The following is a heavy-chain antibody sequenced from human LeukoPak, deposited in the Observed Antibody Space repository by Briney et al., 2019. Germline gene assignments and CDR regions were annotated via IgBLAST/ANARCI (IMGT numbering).Heavy chain of an antibody. CDR2: IRYDGSDK. Sequence: PGGSLRLSCAASGFSFSSYGMHWVRQAPGKGLEWVAFIRYDGSDKYYADSVKGRFTVSIDNSKNTLYLQMNSLRAEDTAVYYCAKEIAAKLDYWGQGTLVTVSS. CDR1: GFSFSSYG. J-gene: IGHJ4*02. CDR3: AKEIAAKLDY. D-gene: IGHD6-13*01. V-gene: IGHV3-30*02.